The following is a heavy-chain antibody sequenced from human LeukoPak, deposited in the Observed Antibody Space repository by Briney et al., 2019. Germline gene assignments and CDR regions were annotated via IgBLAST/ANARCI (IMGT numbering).Heavy chain of an antibody. CDR2: ISGSDGST. J-gene: IGHJ3*02. CDR1: GFIFSSYA. D-gene: IGHD2-15*01. V-gene: IGHV3-23*01. CDR3: AKDSGKGYCSGGSCYFDAFDI. Sequence: GGSLRLSCAASGFIFSSYAMSWVRQAPGKGLDWVSSISGSDGSTFYADSVKGRFTISRDNSKNTLYLQMNSLRAEDTAVYYCAKDSGKGYCSGGSCYFDAFDIWGQGTMVTVSS.